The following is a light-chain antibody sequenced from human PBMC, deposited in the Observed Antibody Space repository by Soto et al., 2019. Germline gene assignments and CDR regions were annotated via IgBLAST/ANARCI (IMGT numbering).Light chain of an antibody. CDR1: QSVSSSY. V-gene: IGKV3-20*01. Sequence: CRASQSVSSSYLAWYQQKPGQAPRLLIYGASSRATGIPDRFSGSGSGTDFTLTISRLETEDFAVYYCQQYGSSPRTFGQGTKVDIK. CDR2: GAS. CDR3: QQYGSSPRT. J-gene: IGKJ1*01.